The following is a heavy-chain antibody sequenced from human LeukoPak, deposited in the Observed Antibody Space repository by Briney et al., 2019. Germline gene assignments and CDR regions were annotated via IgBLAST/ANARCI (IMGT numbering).Heavy chain of an antibody. CDR2: IRGSGDST. J-gene: IGHJ6*03. CDR3: AKDGTDWSGYLIYYYYYMDV. CDR1: GFTFSSYA. Sequence: PGGSLRLSCAASGFTFSSYAMSWVRQAPGKALEWVSLIRGSGDSTYYADSVKGRFTISRDNSKNTLSLQMHSLRAEDTAVYYCAKDGTDWSGYLIYYYYYMDVWGKGTTVTVSS. D-gene: IGHD3-3*01. V-gene: IGHV3-23*01.